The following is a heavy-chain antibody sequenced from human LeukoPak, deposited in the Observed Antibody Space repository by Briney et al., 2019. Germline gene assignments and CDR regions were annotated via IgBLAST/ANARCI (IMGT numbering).Heavy chain of an antibody. CDR3: ARGKGNYYDSSGYYYYYYGMDV. V-gene: IGHV4-4*07. J-gene: IGHJ6*02. Sequence: SETLSLTCTVSGGSISSYYWSWIRQPAGKALEWIGRIYTSWSTNYNPSLKSRVTMSVDTSKNQFSLKLSSVTAADTAVYYCARGKGNYYDSSGYYYYYYGMDVWGQGTTVTVSS. CDR1: GGSISSYY. D-gene: IGHD3-22*01. CDR2: IYTSWST.